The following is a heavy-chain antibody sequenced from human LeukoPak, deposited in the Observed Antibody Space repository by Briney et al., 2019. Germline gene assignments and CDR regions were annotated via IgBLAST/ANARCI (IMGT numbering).Heavy chain of an antibody. V-gene: IGHV4-4*07. Sequence: SETLSLTCTVSGGSISSYYWSWIRQPAGKGLEWIGRIYTSGSTNYNPSLKSRVTMSVDTSKNQFSLKLSSVTAADTAVYYCASDNYDPGASDIWGQGTMVTVSS. CDR2: IYTSGST. J-gene: IGHJ3*02. CDR3: ASDNYDPGASDI. D-gene: IGHD3-22*01. CDR1: GGSISSYY.